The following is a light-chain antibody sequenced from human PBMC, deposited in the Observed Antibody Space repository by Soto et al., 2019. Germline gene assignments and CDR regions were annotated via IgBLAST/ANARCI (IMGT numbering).Light chain of an antibody. CDR3: SSYTNTLSCV. CDR2: EVS. Sequence: QSALTQAASVSGSPRQSITISCTGTSSDIATYNYVSWYQQYPDKAPQLIIYEVSHRPSGVPDRFSGSKTGNTASLTISGLQTEDEAVYYCSSYTNTLSCVFGTGTKLTVL. V-gene: IGLV2-14*01. J-gene: IGLJ1*01. CDR1: SSDIATYNY.